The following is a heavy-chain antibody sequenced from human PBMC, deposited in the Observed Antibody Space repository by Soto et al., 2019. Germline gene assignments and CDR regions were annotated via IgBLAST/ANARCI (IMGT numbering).Heavy chain of an antibody. Sequence: GGSLRLSCAASGFTFSSYAMSWVRQAPGKGLEWVSAISGSGGSTYYADSVKGRFTISRDNSKNTLYLQMNSLRAEDTAVYYCAKDRSMIVVVDCYYGMDVGGQGTTVTVSS. CDR1: GFTFSSYA. V-gene: IGHV3-23*01. CDR2: ISGSGGST. CDR3: AKDRSMIVVVDCYYGMDV. D-gene: IGHD3-22*01. J-gene: IGHJ6*02.